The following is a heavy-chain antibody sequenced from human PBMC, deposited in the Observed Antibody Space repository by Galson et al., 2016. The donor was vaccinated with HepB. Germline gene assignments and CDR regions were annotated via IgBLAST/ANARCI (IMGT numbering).Heavy chain of an antibody. Sequence: SLRLSCAASGFRFSEHYMDWVRQAPGKGLEWVGRTRNKGNSYTTEYAASVKGRFTISRDDSKNSLYLQMNSLKTEDTALYYCARPSGKYSGGFDIWGQGTMVTVSS. CDR3: ARPSGKYSGGFDI. J-gene: IGHJ3*02. CDR1: GFRFSEHY. CDR2: TRNKGNSYTT. V-gene: IGHV3-72*01. D-gene: IGHD2/OR15-2a*01.